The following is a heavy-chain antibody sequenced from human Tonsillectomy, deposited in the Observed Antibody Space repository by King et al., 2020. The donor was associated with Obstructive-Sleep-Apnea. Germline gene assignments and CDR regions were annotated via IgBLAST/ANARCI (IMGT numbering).Heavy chain of an antibody. CDR1: GFTFSNYG. Sequence: QLVQSGGGVVQPGRSLRLSCAASGFTFSNYGMHWVRQAPGKGLEWVAVISYDGGHKYYEDSVTGRLTISRDNFKNILYLQMNSLRAEDTAVSFCAKDRLTSMGYFDYWGQGSLVTVSS. CDR2: ISYDGGHK. V-gene: IGHV3-30*18. CDR3: AKDRLTSMGYFDY. D-gene: IGHD5-12*01. J-gene: IGHJ4*02.